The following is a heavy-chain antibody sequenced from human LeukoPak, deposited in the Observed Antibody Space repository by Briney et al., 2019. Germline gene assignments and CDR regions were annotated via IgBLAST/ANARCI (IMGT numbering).Heavy chain of an antibody. D-gene: IGHD5-24*01. CDR2: IPYDGSNK. Sequence: GRSLRLSCAASGFTFSSYGMHWVRQAPGKGLEWVAVIPYDGSNKYYADSVKGRFTISRDNSKNTLYLQMNSLRAEDTAVYYCAKDPSWRWLEHRYFDYWGQRTLVTVSS. CDR3: AKDPSWRWLEHRYFDY. CDR1: GFTFSSYG. V-gene: IGHV3-30*18. J-gene: IGHJ4*02.